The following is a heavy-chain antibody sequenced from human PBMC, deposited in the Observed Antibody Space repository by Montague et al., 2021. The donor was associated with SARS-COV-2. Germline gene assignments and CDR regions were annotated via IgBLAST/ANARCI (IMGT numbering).Heavy chain of an antibody. V-gene: IGHV4-34*01. D-gene: IGHD2-2*01. CDR2: INHSGST. CDR3: SRLVVPAARYYYYYYMDV. Sequence: SETLSLTCAVYGGSFSGYYWSWIRQPPGKGLEWNGEINHSGSTNYNPSLKSRVTISVDTSKNQFSLKLSSVTAADTAVYYCSRLVVPAARYYYYYYMDVWGKGTTVTVSS. CDR1: GGSFSGYY. J-gene: IGHJ6*03.